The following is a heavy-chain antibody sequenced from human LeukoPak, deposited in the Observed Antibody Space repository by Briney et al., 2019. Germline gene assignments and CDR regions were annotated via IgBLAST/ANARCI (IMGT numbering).Heavy chain of an antibody. D-gene: IGHD6-19*01. CDR2: FDPEDGET. CDR3: ATYHYSSGTPDAFDI. CDR1: GYTLTELS. V-gene: IGHV1-24*01. J-gene: IGHJ3*02. Sequence: ASVKVSCTVSGYTLTELSMHWVRQAPGKGLEWMGGFDPEDGETIYAQKFQGRVTMTEDTSTDTAYMELSSLRSEDTAVYYCATYHYSSGTPDAFDIWGQGTMVTVSS.